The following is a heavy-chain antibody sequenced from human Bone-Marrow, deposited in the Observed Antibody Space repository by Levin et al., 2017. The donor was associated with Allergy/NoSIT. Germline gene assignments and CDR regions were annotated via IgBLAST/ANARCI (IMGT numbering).Heavy chain of an antibody. D-gene: IGHD2-15*01. CDR2: ISHDGSNQ. J-gene: IGHJ6*02. V-gene: IGHV3-30*18. CDR3: AKGTVAVTPGDEGGMDV. Sequence: SCAASGFNFHSYHMHWVRQAAGKGLEWLAVISHDGSNQYYGDSVKGRLIISRDNSKNTVYVQMNSLSVEDTAVYYCAKGTVAVTPGDEGGMDVWGQGTTVTVS. CDR1: GFNFHSYH.